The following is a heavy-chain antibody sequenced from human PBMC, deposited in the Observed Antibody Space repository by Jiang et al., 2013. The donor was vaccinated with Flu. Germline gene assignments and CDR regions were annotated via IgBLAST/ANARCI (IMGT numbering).Heavy chain of an antibody. CDR2: ISGSGGST. V-gene: IGHV3-23*04. D-gene: IGHD4-17*01. Sequence: QLVESGGGLVQPGGSLRLSCAASGFTFSSYAMSWVRQAPGKGLEWVSAISGSGGSTYYADSVKGRFTISRDNSKNTLYLQMNSLRAEDTAVYYCAKIRNAYSGYGDYPIFDYWGQGTLVTVSS. J-gene: IGHJ4*02. CDR1: GFTFSSYA. CDR3: AKIRNAYSGYGDYPIFDY.